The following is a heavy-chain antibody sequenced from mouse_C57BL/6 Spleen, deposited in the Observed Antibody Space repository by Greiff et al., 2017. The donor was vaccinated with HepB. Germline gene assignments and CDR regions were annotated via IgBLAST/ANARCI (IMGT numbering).Heavy chain of an antibody. D-gene: IGHD1-1*01. CDR2: IYPRSGNT. CDR1: GYTFTSYG. Sequence: VKLVESGAELARPGASVKLSCKASGYTFTSYGISWVKQRTGQGLEWIGEIYPRSGNTYYNEKFKGKATLTADKSSSTAYMELRSLTSEDSAVYFCADYGSSSAWFAYWGQGTLVTVSA. V-gene: IGHV1-81*01. J-gene: IGHJ3*01. CDR3: ADYGSSSAWFAY.